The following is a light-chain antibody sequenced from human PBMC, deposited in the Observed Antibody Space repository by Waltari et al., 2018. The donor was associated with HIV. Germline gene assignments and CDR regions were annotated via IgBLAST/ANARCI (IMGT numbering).Light chain of an antibody. Sequence: DIQLTQSPSFLSASVRERVTITCRASQDISSHLAWYQQKPGKAPKLLIYSASTLESGVPSRFSGTRFGTEFTLTISSLQPEDFATYYCQQLDPYPITFGQGTRLEIK. V-gene: IGKV1-9*01. CDR1: QDISSH. CDR2: SAS. J-gene: IGKJ5*01. CDR3: QQLDPYPIT.